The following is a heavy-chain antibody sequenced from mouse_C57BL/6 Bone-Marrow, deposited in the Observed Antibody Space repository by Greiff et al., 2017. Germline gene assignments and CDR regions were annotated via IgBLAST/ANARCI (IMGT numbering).Heavy chain of an antibody. Sequence: EVKLQQSGAELVRPGASVKLSCTASGFNIKDDYIHWVKQRPEQGLEWIGWIDPEIGDTEYASKFQGKATITSATSSNPAYLQLSSLTSEDTAVYSCSSFDGNYFDVGGQGTPHTVAT. V-gene: IGHV14-4*01. D-gene: IGHD2-3*01. CDR1: GFNIKDDY. CDR3: SSFDGNYFDV. CDR2: IDPEIGDT. J-gene: IGHJ2*01.